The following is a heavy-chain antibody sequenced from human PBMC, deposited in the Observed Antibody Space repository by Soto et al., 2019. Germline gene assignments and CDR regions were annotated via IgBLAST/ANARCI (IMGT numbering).Heavy chain of an antibody. CDR2: IFYSGST. CDR3: ASGTDTQVYHYFDY. J-gene: IGHJ4*02. Sequence: PSETLSLTCTVSGGSISSGDYYWSWVRQPPGKGLEWIGYIFYSGSTYYNPSLKSRVAISVDTSKDQFSLRLSSVTAADTAVYYCASGTDTQVYHYFDYWGQGALVTVSS. D-gene: IGHD1-20*01. V-gene: IGHV4-30-4*01. CDR1: GGSISSGDYY.